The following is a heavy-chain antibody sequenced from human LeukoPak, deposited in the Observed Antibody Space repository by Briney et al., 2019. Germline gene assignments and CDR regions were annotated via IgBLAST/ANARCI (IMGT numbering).Heavy chain of an antibody. D-gene: IGHD1-1*01. CDR3: ARDLELERNRWNYFES. V-gene: IGHV1-18*01. CDR2: ISGYNGNT. CDR1: GYNFISYG. J-gene: IGHJ4*02. Sequence: ASVKVSCKASGYNFISYGISWVRQAPGQGPEWMGWISGYNGNTDYAQKLQGRVTMTTDRSTSTAYMELRSLRSDDTAVYYCARDLELERNRWNYFESWGQGTLVTVSS.